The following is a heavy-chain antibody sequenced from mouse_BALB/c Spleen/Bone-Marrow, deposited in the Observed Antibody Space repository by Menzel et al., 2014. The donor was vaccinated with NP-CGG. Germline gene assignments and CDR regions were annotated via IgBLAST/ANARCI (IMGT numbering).Heavy chain of an antibody. CDR2: INPSTGYA. CDR1: GYTFTDTW. J-gene: IGHJ2*01. V-gene: IGHV1-7*01. CDR3: ARDY. Sequence: VQLQQSGPELAKPGASVKMSCKASGYTFTDTWIHWIKQRPGQGLEWIGYINPSTGYAEYNQNFKDKATLTVDKSSSTAYMQLSSLTSEDSAVYYCARDYWGQGPTLPVPS.